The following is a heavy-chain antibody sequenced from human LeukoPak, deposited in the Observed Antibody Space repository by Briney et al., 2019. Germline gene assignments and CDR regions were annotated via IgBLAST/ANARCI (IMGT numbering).Heavy chain of an antibody. CDR2: ISTSGDIM. J-gene: IGHJ4*02. CDR3: AKGHTYGMI. CDR1: GFTFRNYY. D-gene: IGHD5-18*01. V-gene: IGHV3-11*01. Sequence: PGGSLRLSCSASGFTFRNYYMTWLRQTPGKGLEWLSYISTSGDIMDYADSVKGRFTISRDNAMASLYLQMKSLGADDTAIYYCAKGHTYGMIWGQGALVTVSS.